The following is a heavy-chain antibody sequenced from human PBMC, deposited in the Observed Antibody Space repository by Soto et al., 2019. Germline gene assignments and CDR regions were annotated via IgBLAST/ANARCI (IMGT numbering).Heavy chain of an antibody. Sequence: QVQLVQSGAEVKKPGSSVKVSCKASGGTFSSYTISWVRQAPGQGLEWMGRIIPILGIANYGQKFQGRVTVTPHKSTRTGYLKLSSVRSEERAVYCCARAALTTVTTILYYDYYGMDVWGQGTTVTVSS. D-gene: IGHD4-17*01. J-gene: IGHJ6*02. CDR3: ARAALTTVTTILYYDYYGMDV. V-gene: IGHV1-69*02. CDR2: IIPILGIA. CDR1: GGTFSSYT.